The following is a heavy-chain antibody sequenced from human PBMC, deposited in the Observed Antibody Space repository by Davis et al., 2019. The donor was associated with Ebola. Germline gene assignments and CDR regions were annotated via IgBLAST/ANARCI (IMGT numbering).Heavy chain of an antibody. D-gene: IGHD2-2*01. CDR2: ISGSGGST. CDR1: GFTFSSYA. J-gene: IGHJ2*01. CDR3: AKDAGYCSSTSCYVAWYFDL. Sequence: GESLKISCAASGFTFSSYAMSWVRQAPGKGLEWVSAISGSGGSTYYADSVKGRFTISRDNFKNTLYLQMNSLRAEDTAVYYCAKDAGYCSSTSCYVAWYFDLWGRGTLVTVSS. V-gene: IGHV3-23*01.